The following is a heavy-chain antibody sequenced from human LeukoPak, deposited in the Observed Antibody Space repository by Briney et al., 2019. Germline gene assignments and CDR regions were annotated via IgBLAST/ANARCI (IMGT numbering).Heavy chain of an antibody. J-gene: IGHJ3*02. CDR3: AKDTSDSSGYSETSGAFDI. CDR2: ISWDGGST. D-gene: IGHD3-22*01. CDR1: GFTFGDYT. Sequence: PGGSLRLSCAASGFTFGDYTMHWVRQAPGKGLEWVSLISWDGGSTYYADSVKGRFTISRDNSKNSLYLQMNSLRTEDTALYYCAKDTSDSSGYSETSGAFDIWGQGTMVTVSS. V-gene: IGHV3-43*01.